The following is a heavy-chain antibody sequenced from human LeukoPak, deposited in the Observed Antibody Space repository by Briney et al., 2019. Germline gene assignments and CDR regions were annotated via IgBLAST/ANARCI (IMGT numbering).Heavy chain of an antibody. V-gene: IGHV3-30*02. CDR1: GFTFSSNG. D-gene: IGHD2-2*01. CDR2: IQYDGSKK. CDR3: ARDPATYCSSTSCYDAYFDY. Sequence: GGSLRLSCVASGFTFSSNGMHWVRQAPGKGLEWVTFIQYDGSKKYYADSVKGRFTISRDNSKNTLYLEMNSLRAEDTAVYYCARDPATYCSSTSCYDAYFDYWGQGTLVTVSS. J-gene: IGHJ4*02.